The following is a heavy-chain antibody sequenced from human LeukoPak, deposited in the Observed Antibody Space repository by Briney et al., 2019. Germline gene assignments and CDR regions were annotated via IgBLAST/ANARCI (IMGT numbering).Heavy chain of an antibody. Sequence: GSLRLSCAASGFTFSSYAMSWVRQAPGKGLEWIGEINHSGSTNYNPALKSRVTISVDKSKNQFSLKLSSVTAADTAVFYCARRTTVTIPFGYWGQGTLVTVSS. CDR2: INHSGST. D-gene: IGHD4-11*01. J-gene: IGHJ4*02. V-gene: IGHV4-34*01. CDR1: GFTFSSYA. CDR3: ARRTTVTIPFGY.